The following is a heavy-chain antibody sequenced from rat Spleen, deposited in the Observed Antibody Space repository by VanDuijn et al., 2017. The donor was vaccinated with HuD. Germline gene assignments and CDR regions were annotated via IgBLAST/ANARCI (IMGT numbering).Heavy chain of an antibody. J-gene: IGHJ4*01. D-gene: IGHD4-5*01. V-gene: IGHV5-29*01. CDR3: ARHGRGKTTYYYVMDA. CDR1: GFTFSDYY. CDR2: ISYDGTAT. Sequence: EVQLVESDGGLVQPGRSLKLSCAVSGFTFSDYYMAWVRQAPMKGLEWVATISYDGTATYYRDSVKGRFTLSRDNAKSTLYLQVDSLKSEDTATYYCARHGRGKTTYYYVMDAWGQGASVTVSS.